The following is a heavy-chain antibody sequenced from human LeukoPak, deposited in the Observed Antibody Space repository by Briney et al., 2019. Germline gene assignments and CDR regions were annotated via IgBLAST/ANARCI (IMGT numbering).Heavy chain of an antibody. CDR1: GFTFSLYS. D-gene: IGHD2-2*01. Sequence: GGSLRLSCSTSGFTFSLYSMNWVRQAPGKGLELISSITSSSRSMYYTDSVKGRFNISRDNAQKSLYLQMSSLRAEDTAVYYCARDSTNMDVWGKGNTVTVSS. J-gene: IGHJ6*03. CDR2: ITSSSRSM. CDR3: ARDSTNMDV. V-gene: IGHV3-21*01.